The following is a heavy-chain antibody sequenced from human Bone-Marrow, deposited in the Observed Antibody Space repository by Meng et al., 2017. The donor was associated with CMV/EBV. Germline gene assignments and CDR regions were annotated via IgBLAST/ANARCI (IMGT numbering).Heavy chain of an antibody. CDR1: GYTFTGYY. V-gene: IGHV1-2*02. CDR3: ATISKGYYYYGMDV. J-gene: IGHJ6*02. Sequence: ASVKVVCKASGYTFTGYYMHWVRQAPGQGLEWMGWINPNSGGTNYAQKFQGRVTITRDTSISTAYMELSRLRSDDTAVYYCATISKGYYYYGMDVWGQGTTVTVSS. CDR2: INPNSGGT. D-gene: IGHD3-9*01.